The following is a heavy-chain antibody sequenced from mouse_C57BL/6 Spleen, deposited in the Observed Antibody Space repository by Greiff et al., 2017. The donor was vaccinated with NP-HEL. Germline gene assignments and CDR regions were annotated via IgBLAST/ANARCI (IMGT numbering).Heavy chain of an antibody. CDR1: GYTFTSYT. V-gene: IGHV1-4*01. J-gene: IGHJ4*01. Sequence: VQLQQSGAELARPGASVKMSCKASGYTFTSYTMHWVKQRPGQGLEWIGYINPSSGYTKYNQKFKDKATLTADKSSSTAYMQLSSLTSEDSAVYYCARSGDGYLMDYWGQGTSVTVSS. CDR3: ARSGDGYLMDY. D-gene: IGHD2-3*01. CDR2: INPSSGYT.